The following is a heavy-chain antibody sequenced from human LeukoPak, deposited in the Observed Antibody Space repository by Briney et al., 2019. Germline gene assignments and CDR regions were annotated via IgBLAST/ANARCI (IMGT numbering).Heavy chain of an antibody. CDR3: ARPSCSSTSCSQPSSDV. CDR2: IYYSGST. J-gene: IGHJ6*04. CDR1: GGSISSSSYY. D-gene: IGHD2-2*01. V-gene: IGHV4-39*01. Sequence: SETLSLTCTVSGGSISSSSYYWGWIRQPSGKGLEWIGSIYYSGSTYYNPSLKSRVTISVDTSKNQSSLKLSSVTAADTAVYYCARPSCSSTSCSQPSSDVWGKGTTVTISS.